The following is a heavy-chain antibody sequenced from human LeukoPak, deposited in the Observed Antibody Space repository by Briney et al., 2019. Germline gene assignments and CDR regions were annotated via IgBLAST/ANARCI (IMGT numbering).Heavy chain of an antibody. J-gene: IGHJ1*01. Sequence: SETLSLTCAVYGGSFSGYYWSWIRQPPGKGLEWIGEINHSGCTNYNPSLKSRVTISVDTSKNQFSLKLSSVTAADTAVYYCASGYDVSEYFQHWGQGTLVTVSS. CDR2: INHSGCT. CDR1: GGSFSGYY. CDR3: ASGYDVSEYFQH. D-gene: IGHD3-16*01. V-gene: IGHV4-34*01.